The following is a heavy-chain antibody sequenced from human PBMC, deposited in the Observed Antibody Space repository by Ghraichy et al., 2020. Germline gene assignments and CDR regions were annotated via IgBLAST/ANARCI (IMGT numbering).Heavy chain of an antibody. CDR1: GGSISNYF. J-gene: IGHJ5*02. CDR2: IYPSGIT. CDR3: ARSSIKFTTTWLERHGPPLHWFDP. V-gene: IGHV4-59*01. D-gene: IGHD1-1*01. Sequence: SETLSLTCTVSGGSISNYFYNWIRQSPGKGLEWIGYIYPSGITRSNPSLNNRVTVSFDTSRNQFSLTLTSVTAADTAMYYCARSSIKFTTTWLERHGPPLHWFDPWGQGILVTVSS.